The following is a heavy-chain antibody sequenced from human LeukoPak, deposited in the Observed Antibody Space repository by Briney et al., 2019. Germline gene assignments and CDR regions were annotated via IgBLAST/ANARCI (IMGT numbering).Heavy chain of an antibody. CDR3: SRDFYGSGSARNDY. Sequence: GASVKVSCKASGYTFTGYYMHWVRQAPGQGLEWMGIINPSGGSTTYAQKFQGRVTMTRDTSTSTVYTELSSLRSEDTAVYYCSRDFYGSGSARNDYWGQGTLVTVSS. CDR2: INPSGGST. V-gene: IGHV1-46*01. J-gene: IGHJ4*02. D-gene: IGHD3-10*01. CDR1: GYTFTGYY.